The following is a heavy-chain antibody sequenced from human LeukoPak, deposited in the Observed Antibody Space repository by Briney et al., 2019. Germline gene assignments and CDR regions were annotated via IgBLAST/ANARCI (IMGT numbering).Heavy chain of an antibody. CDR2: ISYDGSNK. Sequence: GGSLRLSCAASGFTFSSYAMHWVRQAPGKGLEWVAVISYDGSNKFYADSVKGRFTLSRDNSKNTLYLQMNSLRIEDTAVYYCGRGSVGFGELNYWGQGTLVTVSS. V-gene: IGHV3-30-3*01. D-gene: IGHD3-10*01. CDR3: GRGSVGFGELNY. CDR1: GFTFSSYA. J-gene: IGHJ4*02.